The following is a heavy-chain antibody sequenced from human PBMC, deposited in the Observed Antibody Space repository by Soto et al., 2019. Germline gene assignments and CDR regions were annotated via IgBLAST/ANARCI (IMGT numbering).Heavy chain of an antibody. CDR3: AKDYCSSTSCYYNY. J-gene: IGHJ4*02. CDR1: RFTFSSYA. Sequence: EVQLLESGGGLVQPGGSLRLSCAASRFTFSSYAMSWVRQAPGKGLEWVSAISGSGGSTYYADSVKGRFTISRDNSKNTLYLQMNSLRAEDTAVYYCAKDYCSSTSCYYNYWGQGTLVTVSS. D-gene: IGHD2-2*01. CDR2: ISGSGGST. V-gene: IGHV3-23*01.